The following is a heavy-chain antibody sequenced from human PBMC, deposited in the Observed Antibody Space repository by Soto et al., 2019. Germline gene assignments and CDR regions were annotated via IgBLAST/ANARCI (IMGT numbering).Heavy chain of an antibody. CDR2: AFHSGST. Sequence: TGEAFHSGSTYYNPSLKSRVTISVDRSKNQFSLKLSSVTAADTAVYYCARTPTPWGQGTLVTVSS. D-gene: IGHD1-26*01. J-gene: IGHJ5*02. CDR3: ARTPTP. V-gene: IGHV4-30-2*01.